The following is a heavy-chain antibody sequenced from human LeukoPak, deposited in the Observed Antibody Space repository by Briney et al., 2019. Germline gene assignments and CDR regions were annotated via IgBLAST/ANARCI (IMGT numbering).Heavy chain of an antibody. J-gene: IGHJ4*02. CDR2: ISSSSSYI. D-gene: IGHD4-17*01. V-gene: IGHV3-21*01. CDR3: ARDKSYGDNYFDY. Sequence: PRGSLRLSCAASGFTFSSYSMNWVRQAPGKGLEWVSSISSSSSYIYYADSVKGRFTISRDNAKNSLYLQMNSLRAEDTAVYYCARDKSYGDNYFDYWGQGTLVTVSS. CDR1: GFTFSSYS.